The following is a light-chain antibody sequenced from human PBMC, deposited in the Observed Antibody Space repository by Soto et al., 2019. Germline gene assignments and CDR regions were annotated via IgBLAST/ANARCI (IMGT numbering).Light chain of an antibody. J-gene: IGLJ1*01. Sequence: QSVLTQPPSVSGAPGQRVTISCTGSSSNIGTGYDVHWYQHLPGTAPKLLIYGNNNRPSGVPDRFSGSKSGTSASLAITGLQAEDEADYYCNSYTSNNTYVFGTGTKVTVL. CDR2: GNN. V-gene: IGLV1-40*01. CDR3: NSYTSNNTYV. CDR1: SSNIGTGYD.